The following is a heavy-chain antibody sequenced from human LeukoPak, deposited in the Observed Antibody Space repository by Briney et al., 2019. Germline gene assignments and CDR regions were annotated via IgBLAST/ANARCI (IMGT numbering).Heavy chain of an antibody. CDR2: IYYSGST. V-gene: IGHV4-61*08. CDR3: ATYNSGSYSHFDY. Sequence: PSETLSLTCAVSGGSISSGGYSWSWIGQPPGKGLEWIGYIYYSGSTNYNPSLKSRVTISVDTSKNQFSLKLSSVTAADTAVYYCATYNSGSYSHFDYWGQGTLVTVSS. CDR1: GGSISSGGYS. D-gene: IGHD1-26*01. J-gene: IGHJ4*02.